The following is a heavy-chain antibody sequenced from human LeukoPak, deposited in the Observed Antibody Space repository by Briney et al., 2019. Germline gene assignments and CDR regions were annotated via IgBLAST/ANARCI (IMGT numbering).Heavy chain of an antibody. CDR3: AHRSVMYYFDY. CDR1: GFSLSTSGVG. Sequence: SGPTLVNPTQTLTLTCTFSGFSLSTSGVGVGWIRQPPGKALEWPALTYWDDDKRYSPSLKSGLTITKDTSKNQVVLTMTDMDPVDTATYYCAHRSVMYYFDYWGQGTPVAVSS. J-gene: IGHJ4*02. V-gene: IGHV2-5*02. CDR2: TYWDDDK. D-gene: IGHD2-8*01.